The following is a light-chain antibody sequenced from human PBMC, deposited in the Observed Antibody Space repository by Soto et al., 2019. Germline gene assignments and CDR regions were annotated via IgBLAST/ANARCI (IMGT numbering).Light chain of an antibody. V-gene: IGKV1-39*01. Sequence: DIQMTQSPSSLSASVGDTVNITCRASQSISVHLNWYQQKGGKVPKLLIYAASNLYSGVPSRFSGSGSETDFALTISSLQPEDFATYYCQQSYITPYTFGQGTSLEIK. CDR3: QQSYITPYT. CDR2: AAS. J-gene: IGKJ2*01. CDR1: QSISVH.